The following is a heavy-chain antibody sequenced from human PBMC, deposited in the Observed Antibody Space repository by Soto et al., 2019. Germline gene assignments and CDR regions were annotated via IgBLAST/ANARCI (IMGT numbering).Heavy chain of an antibody. CDR3: STDWVGATGNPTVGLDY. CDR1: GFTFSNAW. D-gene: IGHD1-26*01. V-gene: IGHV3-15*07. Sequence: EVQLVESGGGLVKPGGSLRLSCAASGFTFSNAWMNWVRQAPGKGLEWVGRIKSKTDGGTTDYAAPVKGRFTISRDDSKNTLYLQMNSLKTEDTALYYCSTDWVGATGNPTVGLDYWGQGTLVTVSS. CDR2: IKSKTDGGTT. J-gene: IGHJ4*02.